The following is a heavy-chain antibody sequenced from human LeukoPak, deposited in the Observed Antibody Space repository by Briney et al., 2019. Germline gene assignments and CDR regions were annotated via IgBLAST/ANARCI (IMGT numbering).Heavy chain of an antibody. Sequence: GGSLRLSCAASGFTVSSKYMSWVRQAPGKGLEWVSVIYSGGSTYYADSVKGRFTISRDNSKNTLYLQMNSLRAEDTAVYYCARGQGATVPQVGKNWFDPWGQGTLVTVSS. V-gene: IGHV3-66*01. J-gene: IGHJ5*02. CDR3: ARGQGATVPQVGKNWFDP. CDR1: GFTVSSKY. CDR2: IYSGGST. D-gene: IGHD1-26*01.